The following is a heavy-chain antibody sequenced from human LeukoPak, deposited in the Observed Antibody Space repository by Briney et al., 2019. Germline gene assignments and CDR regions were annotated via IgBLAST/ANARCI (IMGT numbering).Heavy chain of an antibody. J-gene: IGHJ6*03. CDR1: GFSFYSYS. V-gene: IGHV3-21*01. D-gene: IGHD2-2*01. Sequence: PGGSLRLSCAASGFSFYSYSVIWVRQAPGKGLEWVSSISSTSSYIFYAASLKGRFTISRDNAKNSLYLQMNSLRAEDTAVYYCARFGGGSCSGSSCYDYYVDVWGKGTTVTVSS. CDR2: ISSTSSYI. CDR3: ARFGGGSCSGSSCYDYYVDV.